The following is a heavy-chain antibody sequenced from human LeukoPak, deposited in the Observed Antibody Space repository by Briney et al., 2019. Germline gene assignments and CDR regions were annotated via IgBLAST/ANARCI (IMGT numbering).Heavy chain of an antibody. V-gene: IGHV4-59*02. J-gene: IGHJ4*02. CDR2: IYHTGST. Sequence: SETLSLTCTISGGSVSDYYWSWIRQSPGKGLEWIGYIYHTGSTSYSPSLKSRVTISADTSQNQFSLKLSSVTAADTAVYYCARGTVAAPSTYWGQGTLVTVSS. CDR1: GGSVSDYY. D-gene: IGHD6-19*01. CDR3: ARGTVAAPSTY.